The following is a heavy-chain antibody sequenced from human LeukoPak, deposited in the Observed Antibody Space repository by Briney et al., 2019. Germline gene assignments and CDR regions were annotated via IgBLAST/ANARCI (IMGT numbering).Heavy chain of an antibody. V-gene: IGHV4-34*01. J-gene: IGHJ4*02. D-gene: IGHD6-19*01. Sequence: SETLSLTCAVYGGSFSGYYWSWIRQPPGKGLEWIGEINHSGSTNYNPSLKSRVTISVDTSKNQFSLKLSSVTAADTAVYYCARAIAVAGLLYYFDYWGQGTVVTVSS. CDR2: INHSGST. CDR1: GGSFSGYY. CDR3: ARAIAVAGLLYYFDY.